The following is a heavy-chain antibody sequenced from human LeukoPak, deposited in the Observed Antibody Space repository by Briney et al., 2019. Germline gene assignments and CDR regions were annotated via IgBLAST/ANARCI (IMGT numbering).Heavy chain of an antibody. CDR3: AASYYYDSSGYFDFDY. Sequence: AASVNVSCKASGFTFTSSAMQWVRQARGQRLEWIGWIVVGSGNTNYAQKFQERVTITRDMSTSTAYMELSSLRSEDTAVYYCAASYYYDSSGYFDFDYWGQGTLVTVSS. D-gene: IGHD3-22*01. CDR1: GFTFTSSA. J-gene: IGHJ4*02. V-gene: IGHV1-58*02. CDR2: IVVGSGNT.